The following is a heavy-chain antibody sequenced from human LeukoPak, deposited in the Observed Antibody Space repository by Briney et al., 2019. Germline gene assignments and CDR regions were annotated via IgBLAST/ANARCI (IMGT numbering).Heavy chain of an antibody. CDR1: GGTFSSYA. CDR3: AHSSGYPGYFDY. Sequence: ASVKVSCKASGGTFSSYAISWVRQAPGQGLKWMGGIIPIFGTANYAQKFQGRVTITADESTSTAYMELSSLRSEDTAVYYCAHSSGYPGYFDYWGQGTLVTVSS. D-gene: IGHD3-22*01. V-gene: IGHV1-69*13. J-gene: IGHJ4*02. CDR2: IIPIFGTA.